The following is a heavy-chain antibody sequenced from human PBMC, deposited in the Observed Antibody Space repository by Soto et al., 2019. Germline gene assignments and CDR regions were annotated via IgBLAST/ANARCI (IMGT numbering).Heavy chain of an antibody. Sequence: GGSLKISCSASGYSFTSYWIGWVRQMPGKGLEWTGIIYPGDSDTRYSPSFQGQVTISADKSISTASLQWSSLKASDTAMYYCARIPSTGPYYFDYWGQGTLVTVSS. D-gene: IGHD1-1*01. V-gene: IGHV5-51*01. CDR1: GYSFTSYW. CDR3: ARIPSTGPYYFDY. J-gene: IGHJ4*02. CDR2: IYPGDSDT.